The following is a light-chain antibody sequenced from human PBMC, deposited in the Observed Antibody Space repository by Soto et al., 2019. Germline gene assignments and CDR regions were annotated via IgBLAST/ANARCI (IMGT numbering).Light chain of an antibody. V-gene: IGKV3-20*01. CDR3: QQYGSSGT. CDR1: QNVNSY. Sequence: EIVLTQSPATLSFSPGERATLSFRASQNVNSYLAWYQQKPGQVPRLLIYDTSNRATGIPVRFSGSGSGTDFTLTISRLEPEDFAVYYCQQYGSSGTFGQGTKVDIK. CDR2: DTS. J-gene: IGKJ1*01.